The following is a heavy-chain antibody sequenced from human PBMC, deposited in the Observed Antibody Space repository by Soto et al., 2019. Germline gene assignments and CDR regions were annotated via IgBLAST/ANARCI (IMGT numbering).Heavy chain of an antibody. Sequence: EVQLVESGGGLVQPGGSLRLSCAASGFTFSSYSMNWVRQAPRKGLEWVSYISSSSSTIYYADSVKGRFSISSDNAKNSLYLQMNSLRDEVTAVYYGAREGGSLTWFDPWGQGTLVTVSS. V-gene: IGHV3-48*02. CDR3: AREGGSLTWFDP. D-gene: IGHD1-26*01. CDR2: ISSSSSTI. J-gene: IGHJ5*02. CDR1: GFTFSSYS.